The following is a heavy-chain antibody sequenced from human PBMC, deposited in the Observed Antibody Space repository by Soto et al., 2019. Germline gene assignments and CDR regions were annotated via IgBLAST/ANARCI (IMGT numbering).Heavy chain of an antibody. CDR2: INHSGST. CDR3: ARGRFVVVPAAIRKLRGWFDP. J-gene: IGHJ5*02. CDR1: GGSFSGYY. Sequence: QVQLQKWGAGLLKPSETLSLTCAVYGGSFSGYYWRWIRQPPGQGLEWMGEINHSGSTNYNPSLNSLVTISVATSRNHFSLKLSSVTPADTAVYYCARGRFVVVPAAIRKLRGWFDPWGQGTLVTVSS. D-gene: IGHD2-2*01. V-gene: IGHV4-34*01.